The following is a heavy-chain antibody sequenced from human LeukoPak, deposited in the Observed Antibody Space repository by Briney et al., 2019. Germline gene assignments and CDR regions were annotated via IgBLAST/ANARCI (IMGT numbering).Heavy chain of an antibody. CDR1: GYTFTGYY. Sequence: ASVKVSCRASGYTFTGYYMHWVRQAPGQGLEWMGRINPNSGGTNYAQKFQGRVTMTRDTSISTAYMELSRLRSDDTAVYYCARLYYYDSSGYYYAFDYWGQGTLVTVSS. CDR2: INPNSGGT. J-gene: IGHJ4*02. V-gene: IGHV1-2*06. CDR3: ARLYYYDSSGYYYAFDY. D-gene: IGHD3-22*01.